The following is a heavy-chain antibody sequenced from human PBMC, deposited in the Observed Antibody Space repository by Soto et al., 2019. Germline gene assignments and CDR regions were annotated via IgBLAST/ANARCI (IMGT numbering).Heavy chain of an antibody. CDR3: ARVHIVALNWFDP. D-gene: IGHD5-12*01. V-gene: IGHV4-31*03. CDR1: GGSISSGGYY. J-gene: IGHJ5*02. CDR2: IYYSGST. Sequence: SETLSLTCTVSGGSISSGGYYWSWIRQHPGKGLEWIGYIYYSGSTYYNPSLKSRVTISVDTSKNQFSLKLSSVTAADTAVYYCARVHIVALNWFDPWGQGTLVTVSS.